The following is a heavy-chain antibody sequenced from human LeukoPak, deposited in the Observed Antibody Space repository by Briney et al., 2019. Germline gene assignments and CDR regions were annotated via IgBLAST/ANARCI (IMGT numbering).Heavy chain of an antibody. Sequence: ASVKVSCKASGYSFTSYGISWVRQAPGQGLEWMGWINPNSGGTNYAQKFQGRVTMTRDTSISTAYMELSRLRSDDTAVYYCARGLGDYHGWGGAFDIWGQGTMVTVSS. D-gene: IGHD3-16*01. CDR2: INPNSGGT. CDR3: ARGLGDYHGWGGAFDI. CDR1: GYSFTSYG. V-gene: IGHV1-2*02. J-gene: IGHJ3*02.